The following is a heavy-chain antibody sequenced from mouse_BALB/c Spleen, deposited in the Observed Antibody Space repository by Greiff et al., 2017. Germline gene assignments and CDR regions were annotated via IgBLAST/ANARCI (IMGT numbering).Heavy chain of an antibody. CDR3: ARSEDYGYDY. CDR2: ISYSGSS. Sequence: EVKLQESGPGLVKPSQSLSLTCTVTGYSITSDYAWNWIRQFPGNKLEWMGYISYSGSSSYNPSLKSRISITRDTSKNQFFLQLNSVTTEDTATYYCARSEDYGYDYWGQGTTLTVSS. CDR1: GYSITSDYA. D-gene: IGHD1-2*01. J-gene: IGHJ2*01. V-gene: IGHV3-2*02.